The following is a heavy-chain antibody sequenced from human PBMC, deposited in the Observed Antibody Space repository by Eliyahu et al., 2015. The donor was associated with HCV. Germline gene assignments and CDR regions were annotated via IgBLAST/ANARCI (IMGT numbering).Heavy chain of an antibody. Sequence: EVQLVESGGGLVQPGGSLRLSCAASGFTFSSXWXXWVRQAPGKGLEWVGNIKQDGSEKYSVDSVKGRFTISRDNAKNSLYLQMNSLRAEDTAVYYCARGDYYDSSDYYHDAFDVWGQGTLVTVSS. J-gene: IGHJ3*01. CDR3: ARGDYYDSSDYYHDAFDV. V-gene: IGHV3-7*04. CDR2: IKQDGSEK. CDR1: GFTFSSXW. D-gene: IGHD3-22*01.